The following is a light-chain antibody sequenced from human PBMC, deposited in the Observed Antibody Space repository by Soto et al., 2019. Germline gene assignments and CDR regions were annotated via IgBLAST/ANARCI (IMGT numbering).Light chain of an antibody. CDR3: QQYSSWPRT. J-gene: IGKJ1*01. CDR1: QSVSGN. Sequence: EIMMTQSPDTLSLSPGERATLSCRASQSVSGNLAWYQQNTGQAPRLLIYGASARATGIPARFSGSGSGKEFTHTISSLQSEDFAVYYWQQYSSWPRTFGQGTKVEIK. CDR2: GAS. V-gene: IGKV3-15*01.